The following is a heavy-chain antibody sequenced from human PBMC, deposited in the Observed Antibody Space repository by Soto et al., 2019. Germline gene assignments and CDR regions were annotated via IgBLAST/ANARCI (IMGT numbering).Heavy chain of an antibody. J-gene: IGHJ4*02. Sequence: PSETLSLTCTVSGGSISSDYWSWIRQPPGKGLEWIGYIRYSGSTNYNPSLKSRVTISVDTSKNQFSLEVSSVTAADTAVHYCARGTGVNYDILTGPWGQGTLVTRLL. V-gene: IGHV4-59*01. CDR1: GGSISSDY. CDR2: IRYSGST. CDR3: ARGTGVNYDILTGP. D-gene: IGHD3-9*01.